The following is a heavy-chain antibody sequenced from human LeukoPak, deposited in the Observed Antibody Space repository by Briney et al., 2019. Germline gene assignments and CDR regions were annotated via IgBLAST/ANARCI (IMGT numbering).Heavy chain of an antibody. V-gene: IGHV3-23*01. Sequence: GGSLRPSCAASGFTFSSYAMSWVRQAPGKGLEWVSAISGSGGSTYYADSVKGRFTISRDNSKNTLYLQMNSLRAEDTAVYYCAKPPELYYYDSSGYTAYYFDYWGQGTLVTVSS. CDR1: GFTFSSYA. J-gene: IGHJ4*02. CDR2: ISGSGGST. CDR3: AKPPELYYYDSSGYTAYYFDY. D-gene: IGHD3-22*01.